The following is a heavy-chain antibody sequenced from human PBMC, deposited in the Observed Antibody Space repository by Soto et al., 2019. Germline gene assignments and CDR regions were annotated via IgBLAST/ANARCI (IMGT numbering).Heavy chain of an antibody. CDR3: ARLSTARVRVFDY. J-gene: IGHJ4*02. CDR1: GGSISSSSYY. D-gene: IGHD5-18*01. Sequence: QLQLQESGPGLVKPSETLSLTCTVSGGSISSSSYYWGWIRQPPGKGLEWIGSIYYSGSTYYNPSLKSRVTISVDTSKNQFSLKLSSVTAADTAVYYCARLSTARVRVFDYWGQGTLVTVSS. CDR2: IYYSGST. V-gene: IGHV4-39*01.